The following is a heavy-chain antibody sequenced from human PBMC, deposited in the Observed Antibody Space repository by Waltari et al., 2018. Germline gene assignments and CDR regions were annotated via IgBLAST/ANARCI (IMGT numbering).Heavy chain of an antibody. D-gene: IGHD2-21*02. CDR1: GYSITRGYY. Sequence: QVQLQESGPGLVKPSETLSLTCTVSGYSITRGYYWGWIRQPPGKGLEWIGSIYHSGSTYYNPSLKSRVTISVDTSKNQFSLKLSSVTAADTAVYYCARSMTQMGWFDPWGQGTLVTVSS. CDR2: IYHSGST. J-gene: IGHJ5*02. V-gene: IGHV4-38-2*02. CDR3: ARSMTQMGWFDP.